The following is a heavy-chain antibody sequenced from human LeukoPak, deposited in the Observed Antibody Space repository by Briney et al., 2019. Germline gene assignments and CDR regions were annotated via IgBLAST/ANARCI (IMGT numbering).Heavy chain of an antibody. CDR2: IYNSGST. J-gene: IGHJ4*02. Sequence: PSETLSLTCTVSGGSISSGGYFWNWIRQHPGKGLEWIGSIYNSGSTYYNPSLKSRVLISGDTSKNEFSLRLSSVTAANTAVYYCARESKMGRIVAPGLDYWGQGTLVTVSS. V-gene: IGHV4-31*03. D-gene: IGHD1-26*01. CDR3: ARESKMGRIVAPGLDY. CDR1: GGSISSGGYF.